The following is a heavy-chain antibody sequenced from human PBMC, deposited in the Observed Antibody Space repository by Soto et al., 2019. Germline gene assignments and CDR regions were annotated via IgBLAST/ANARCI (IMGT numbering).Heavy chain of an antibody. CDR3: VRVSLHRYCSSTSCYDAFDI. Sequence: GGSLRLSCAASGFTFSSYSMNWVRQAPGKGLEWVSSISSSSSYIYYADSVKGRFTISRDNAKNSLYLQMNSLRAEDTAVYYCVRVSLHRYCSSTSCYDAFDIWGQGTMVTVSS. V-gene: IGHV3-21*01. D-gene: IGHD2-2*01. CDR2: ISSSSSYI. J-gene: IGHJ3*02. CDR1: GFTFSSYS.